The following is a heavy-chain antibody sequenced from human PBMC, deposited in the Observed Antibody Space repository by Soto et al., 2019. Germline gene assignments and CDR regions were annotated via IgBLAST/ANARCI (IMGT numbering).Heavy chain of an antibody. CDR2: IIPIFHKA. D-gene: IGHD1-7*01. V-gene: IGHV1-69*13. CDR3: ARDPNSNYGENWFDP. J-gene: IGHJ5*02. CDR1: GGTFSSYA. Sequence: SVKVSCKASGGTFSSYAISWVRQAPGQGLEWMGGIIPIFHKAKYAQKFQGRVTITADESTSTAYMELSSLRSEDTAVYYCARDPNSNYGENWFDPWGQGTLVTVSS.